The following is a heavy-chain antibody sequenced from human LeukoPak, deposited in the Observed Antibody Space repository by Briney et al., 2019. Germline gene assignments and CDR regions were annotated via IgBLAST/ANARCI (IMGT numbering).Heavy chain of an antibody. CDR3: ARGHYDVLAASYKWTPDY. J-gene: IGHJ4*02. D-gene: IGHD3-9*01. CDR2: ITSGGDYI. V-gene: IGHV3-21*01. Sequence: GGSLRLSCAASGFTFNTSNMNWVRQAPGKGLEWVSSITSGGDYIYYADSVKGRFTTSRDNAKNSLSLQLNSLRVEDTAVYYCARGHYDVLAASYKWTPDYWGREPWSPSPQ. CDR1: GFTFNTSN.